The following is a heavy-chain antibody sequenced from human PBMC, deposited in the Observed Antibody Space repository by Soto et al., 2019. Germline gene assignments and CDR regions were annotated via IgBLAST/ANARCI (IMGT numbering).Heavy chain of an antibody. D-gene: IGHD1-1*01. V-gene: IGHV3-23*01. CDR3: AKNNFDDYMDV. J-gene: IGHJ6*03. CDR1: GFTFSSYG. CDR2: IRGSGGGT. Sequence: GGSLRLSCAASGFTFSSYGMHWVRQAPGKGLEWVSSIRGSGGGTNYADSVKGRFTISRDNSKNTLFLQMNSLRAEDTAIYYCAKNNFDDYMDVWGKGTTVTVSS.